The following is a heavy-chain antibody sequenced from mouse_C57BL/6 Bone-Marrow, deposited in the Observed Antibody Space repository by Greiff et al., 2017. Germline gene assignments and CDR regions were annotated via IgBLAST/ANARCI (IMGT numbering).Heavy chain of an antibody. Sequence: QVQLQQSGAELARPGASVKLSCKASGYTFPSYGISWVKQRTGQGLEWIGEIYPRNGNTYYNEKFKGKATLTADKSSSTAYMELRSLTSEDSAVYFCEREGQLRAYYAMDYWGQGTSVTVSS. V-gene: IGHV1-81*01. J-gene: IGHJ4*01. D-gene: IGHD3-2*02. CDR3: EREGQLRAYYAMDY. CDR1: GYTFPSYG. CDR2: IYPRNGNT.